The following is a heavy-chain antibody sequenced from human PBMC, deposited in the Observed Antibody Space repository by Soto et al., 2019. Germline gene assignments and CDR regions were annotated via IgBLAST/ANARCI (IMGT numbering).Heavy chain of an antibody. Sequence: SVKVSCKASGGTFSSYAISWVRQARGQGLELMGGVMPIFGTANYAQKFQGRVTVTAVKSTSTAYMELGSLRSEDTAVYYCARGKGSRIPGYPPFYYYYGMDVWAQGTTLTVSS. CDR3: ARGKGSRIPGYPPFYYYYGMDV. CDR1: GGTFSSYA. CDR2: VMPIFGTA. J-gene: IGHJ6*02. V-gene: IGHV1-69*06. D-gene: IGHD3-10*01.